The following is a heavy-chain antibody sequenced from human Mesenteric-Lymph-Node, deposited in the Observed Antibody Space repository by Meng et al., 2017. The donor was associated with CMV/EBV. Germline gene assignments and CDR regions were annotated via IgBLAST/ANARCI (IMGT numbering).Heavy chain of an antibody. CDR2: INYSGST. J-gene: IGHJ4*02. D-gene: IGHD3-16*01. CDR1: GGSVNSGDYY. V-gene: IGHV4-61*08. Sequence: SETLSLTCAVSGGSVNSGDYYWSWIRQPPGKGLEWIGYINYSGSTNYNPSLKSRVSMSVDTSKNQFSLILTSVTAADAAVYYCARGLRRGWGIHFDYWGPGILVTVSS. CDR3: ARGLRRGWGIHFDY.